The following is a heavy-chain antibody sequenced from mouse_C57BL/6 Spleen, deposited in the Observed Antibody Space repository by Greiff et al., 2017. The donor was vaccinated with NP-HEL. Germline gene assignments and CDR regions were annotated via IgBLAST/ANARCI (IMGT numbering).Heavy chain of an antibody. D-gene: IGHD2-3*01. CDR1: GFTFSDYG. CDR2: ISSGSSTI. J-gene: IGHJ2*01. CDR3: ARAPDGYFYFDY. Sequence: EVMLVESGGGLVKPGGSLKLSCAASGFTFSDYGMHWVRQAPEKGLEWVAYISSGSSTIYYADTVKGRFTISRDNAKNTLFLQMTSLRSEDTAMYYCARAPDGYFYFDYWGQGTTLTVSS. V-gene: IGHV5-17*01.